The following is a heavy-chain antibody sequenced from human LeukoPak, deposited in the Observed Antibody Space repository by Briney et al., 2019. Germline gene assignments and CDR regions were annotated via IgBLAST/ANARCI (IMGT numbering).Heavy chain of an antibody. V-gene: IGHV4-59*01. CDR2: IYYSGST. CDR1: GGSISSYY. CDR3: ARVTDSSGWYGFYYYYGMDV. Sequence: PSETLSLTCTVSGGSISSYYWSWIRQPPGKGLEWIGYIYYSGSTNYNPSLKSRVTISVDTSKNQFSLKLSSVTAADTAVYYCARVTDSSGWYGFYYYYGMDVWGQGTTVTVSS. D-gene: IGHD6-19*01. J-gene: IGHJ6*02.